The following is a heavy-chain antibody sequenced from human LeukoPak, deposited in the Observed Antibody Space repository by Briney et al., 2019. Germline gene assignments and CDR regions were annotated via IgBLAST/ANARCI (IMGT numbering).Heavy chain of an antibody. CDR1: GYTFTSYG. CDR2: IGAYNGKT. D-gene: IGHD6-13*01. CDR3: ARDGKQQLGFDY. J-gene: IGHJ4*02. V-gene: IGHV1-18*01. Sequence: ASVKVSCKASGYTFTSYGISWVRQAPGQGLEGMGWIGAYNGKTNHAQNFQGRVTMTTDTSTSTAYMELRSLRSDDTAVYYCARDGKQQLGFDYWGQGTLVTVSS.